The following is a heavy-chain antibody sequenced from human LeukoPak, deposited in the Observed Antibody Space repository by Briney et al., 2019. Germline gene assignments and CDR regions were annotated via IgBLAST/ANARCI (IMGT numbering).Heavy chain of an antibody. CDR3: TRDAEISGYTWYNWFDP. V-gene: IGHV4-59*01. CDR2: IYYTGAT. CDR1: GGSITNYY. D-gene: IGHD3-22*01. J-gene: IGHJ5*02. Sequence: SETLSLTCTVSGGSITNYYWSWIRQPPGKGLEWLGYIYYTGATKYNPSLESRVAISVDTSKSQFSLQLSSVTAADTAVYYCTRDAEISGYTWYNWFDPWGQGILVTVSS.